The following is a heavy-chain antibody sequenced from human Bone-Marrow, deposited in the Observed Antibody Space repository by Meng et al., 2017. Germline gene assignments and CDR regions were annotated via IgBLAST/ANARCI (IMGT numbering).Heavy chain of an antibody. V-gene: IGHV1-2*06. CDR3: AREGYVGESYRGKYYFDY. CDR1: GYTFTGYY. Sequence: ASVKVSCKASGYTFTGYYMHWVRQAPGQGLEWMGRINPNSGGTNYAQKFQGRVTMTRDTSISTAYMGLSRLRSDDTAVYYCAREGYVGESYRGKYYFDYWGQGTLVTVSS. D-gene: IGHD3-16*02. CDR2: INPNSGGT. J-gene: IGHJ4*02.